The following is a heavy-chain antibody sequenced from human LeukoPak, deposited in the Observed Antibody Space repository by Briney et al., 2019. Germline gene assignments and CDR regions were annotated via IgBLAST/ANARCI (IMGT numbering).Heavy chain of an antibody. D-gene: IGHD6-13*01. Sequence: GGSLRLSCAASGFSFGGSWMSWVRQAPGKGLEWVANIQQDGSEKYYVDSVKGRFTISRDNAKNSLFLQMNSLRAEDTAVYYCARGRSSSWYGIWIDPWGQGTLVTVSS. V-gene: IGHV3-7*01. J-gene: IGHJ5*02. CDR1: GFSFGGSW. CDR3: ARGRSSSWYGIWIDP. CDR2: IQQDGSEK.